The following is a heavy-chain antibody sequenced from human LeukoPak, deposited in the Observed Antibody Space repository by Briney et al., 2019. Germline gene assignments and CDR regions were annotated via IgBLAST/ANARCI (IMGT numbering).Heavy chain of an antibody. D-gene: IGHD6-6*01. J-gene: IGHJ5*02. V-gene: IGHV4-34*01. CDR2: INHSGST. CDR3: ARFKGYSSFNWFDP. CDR1: GGSFSSYY. Sequence: KSSETLSLTCAVYGGSFSSYYWSWIRQPPGKGLEWIGEINHSGSTNYNPSLKSRVTISVDTSKNQYSLKLSSETAADTDVYYCARFKGYSSFNWFDPWGQRTLVTVSS.